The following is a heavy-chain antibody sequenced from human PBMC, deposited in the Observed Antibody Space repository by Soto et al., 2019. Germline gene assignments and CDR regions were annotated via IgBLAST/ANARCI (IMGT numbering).Heavy chain of an antibody. CDR1: GYTFTSYG. CDR3: ARAGNYYDSSGYYSDYYYGMDV. CDR2: ISAYNGNT. D-gene: IGHD3-22*01. J-gene: IGHJ6*02. V-gene: IGHV1-18*01. Sequence: VQLVQSGAEVKKPGASVKVSCKASGYTFTSYGISWVRQAPGQGLEWMGWISAYNGNTNYAQKLQGRVTMTTDTSTSTAYMELRSLRSDDTAVYYCARAGNYYDSSGYYSDYYYGMDVWGQGTTVTVSS.